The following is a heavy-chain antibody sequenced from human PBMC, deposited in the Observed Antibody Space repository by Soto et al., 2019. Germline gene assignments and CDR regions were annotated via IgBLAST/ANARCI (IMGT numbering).Heavy chain of an antibody. Sequence: SETLSLTCAVHGGSFRGYYWSWIRQPPGKGLEWIGEISQSGRTNYNPSLKSRVTISLDTSKNQFSLKLSSLTAADAALYYCAREYFRARGGFDTWGLGTLVT. CDR2: ISQSGRT. J-gene: IGHJ3*02. CDR1: GGSFRGYY. D-gene: IGHD3-9*01. CDR3: AREYFRARGGFDT. V-gene: IGHV4-34*01.